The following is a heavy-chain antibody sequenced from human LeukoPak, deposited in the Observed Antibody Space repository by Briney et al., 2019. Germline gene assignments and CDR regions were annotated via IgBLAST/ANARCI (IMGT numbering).Heavy chain of an antibody. V-gene: IGHV4-30-4*01. CDR3: ARSHYYDSSGYSGANDF. D-gene: IGHD3-22*01. Sequence: SQTLSLTCTVSGGSISGGDYYWSWIRQSPGKGLEWIGCIYYSGSTYYNPSLKSRVTISVDMSKNQFSLKLSSVTAADTAVYYCARSHYYDSSGYSGANDFWGQGTLVTVSS. CDR1: GGSISGGDYY. J-gene: IGHJ4*02. CDR2: IYYSGST.